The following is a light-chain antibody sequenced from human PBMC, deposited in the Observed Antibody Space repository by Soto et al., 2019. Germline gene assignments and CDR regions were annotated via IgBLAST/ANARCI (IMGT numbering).Light chain of an antibody. Sequence: QSALTQPASVSGSPGQSITISCTGTSSDVGGYNYVSWYQQHPGKAPKLMIYDVSKRPSGVSNRFSGFKSGNPASLTISGLQAEDEADYYCSSDTSSSTAVLFGGGTKLTVL. V-gene: IGLV2-14*01. CDR1: SSDVGGYNY. CDR2: DVS. CDR3: SSDTSSSTAVL. J-gene: IGLJ2*01.